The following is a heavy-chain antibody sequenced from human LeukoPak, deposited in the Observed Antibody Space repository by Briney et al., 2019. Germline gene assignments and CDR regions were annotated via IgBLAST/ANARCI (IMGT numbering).Heavy chain of an antibody. D-gene: IGHD3-10*01. CDR1: GYTLTELS. Sequence: GASVKVSCTVSGYTLTELSMHWVRQAPGKGLEWMGGFDPEDGETIYAQKFQGRVTMTEDTSTDTAYMELSSLRSEDTAVYYCATAFNSFLSGRATRAFDYWGQGTLVTVSS. J-gene: IGHJ4*02. CDR2: FDPEDGET. V-gene: IGHV1-24*01. CDR3: ATAFNSFLSGRATRAFDY.